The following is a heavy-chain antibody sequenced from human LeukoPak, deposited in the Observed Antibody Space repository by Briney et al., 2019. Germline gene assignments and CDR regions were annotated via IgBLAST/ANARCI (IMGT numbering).Heavy chain of an antibody. CDR3: ARATAENDH. J-gene: IGHJ4*02. CDR2: INPKTGGT. CDR1: VYTFTCYY. V-gene: IGHV1-2*02. Sequence: GASVKVSCKASVYTFTCYYMHWVRQAPGQGLEWMGWINPKTGGTSYAQKFQGRVTMTRDTSISTINMELTRLTSDDTAVYYCARATAENDHWGQGTLVTVSS. D-gene: IGHD1-14*01.